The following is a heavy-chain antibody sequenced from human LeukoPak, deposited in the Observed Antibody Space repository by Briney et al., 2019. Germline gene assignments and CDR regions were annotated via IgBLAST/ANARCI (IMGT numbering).Heavy chain of an antibody. D-gene: IGHD2/OR15-2a*01. Sequence: PPETLSLTCAVYGGSFSGYYWTWIRQPPGKGLEWIGEINHSGDTNYNPSLKSRVTISVDTSKNQFSLKLSSVTAADTAVYYCVRGRVKGKYWGQGTLVTVSS. CDR3: VRGRVKGKY. CDR2: INHSGDT. J-gene: IGHJ4*02. V-gene: IGHV4-34*01. CDR1: GGSFSGYY.